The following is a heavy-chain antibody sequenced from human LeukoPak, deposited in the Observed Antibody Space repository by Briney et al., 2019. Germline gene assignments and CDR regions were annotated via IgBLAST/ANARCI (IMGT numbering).Heavy chain of an antibody. Sequence: PGGSLRLSCAASGFTFSSYGMHWVRQAPGKGLEWVAVIWYDGSNKYYADSVKGRFTISRDNSKSTLYLQMNSLRAEDTAVYYCARDRYDYVWGSYRYTGYFDYWGQGTLVTVSS. J-gene: IGHJ4*02. CDR2: IWYDGSNK. V-gene: IGHV3-33*01. CDR3: ARDRYDYVWGSYRYTGYFDY. CDR1: GFTFSSYG. D-gene: IGHD3-16*02.